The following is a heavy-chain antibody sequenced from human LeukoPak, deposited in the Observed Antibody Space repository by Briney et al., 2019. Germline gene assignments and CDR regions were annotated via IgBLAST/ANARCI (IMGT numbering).Heavy chain of an antibody. J-gene: IGHJ4*02. CDR1: GFAFSSHG. D-gene: IGHD1-26*01. CDR2: IWYDGTRE. CDR3: ARDLSFGSLDF. Sequence: PGGSLRLSCVASGFAFSSHGMHWVRQAPGKGLEWVALIWYDGTRENYADSVKGRFTISRDLSKNTLNLQMNSLRVDDTAVFYCARDLSFGSLDFRGQGTLVTVSS. V-gene: IGHV3-33*01.